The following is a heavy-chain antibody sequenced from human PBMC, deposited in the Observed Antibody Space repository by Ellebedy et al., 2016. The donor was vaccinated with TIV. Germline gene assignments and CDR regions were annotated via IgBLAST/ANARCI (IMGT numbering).Heavy chain of an antibody. J-gene: IGHJ5*02. D-gene: IGHD4-23*01. CDR3: ARDRANDYGDKSPKWQWAFDGFDP. V-gene: IGHV1-3*01. CDR2: INAGNGNT. Sequence: AASVKVSCKASGYSFTSYAMHWVRQAPGQRLEWMGWINAGNGNTKYSQKFQGRVTITRDTSASTAYMALSSLRSEDTAVYYCARDRANDYGDKSPKWQWAFDGFDPWGQGTLVTVSS. CDR1: GYSFTSYA.